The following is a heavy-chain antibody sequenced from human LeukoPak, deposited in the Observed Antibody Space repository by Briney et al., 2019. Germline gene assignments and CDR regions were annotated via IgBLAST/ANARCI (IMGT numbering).Heavy chain of an antibody. CDR1: GFTFSSYS. V-gene: IGHV3-48*01. D-gene: IGHD5-18*01. CDR2: ISSSSSTI. J-gene: IGHJ4*02. Sequence: GGSLRLSCAASGFTFSSYSMNWVRQAPGKGLEWVSYISSSSSTIYYADSVKGRFTISRDNAKNSLYLQMNSLRAEDTAVYYCASFKTTMAYFFDYWGQGTLVTVSS. CDR3: ASFKTTMAYFFDY.